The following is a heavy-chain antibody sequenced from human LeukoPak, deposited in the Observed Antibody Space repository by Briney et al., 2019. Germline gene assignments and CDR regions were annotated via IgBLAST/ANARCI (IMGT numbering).Heavy chain of an antibody. CDR2: INGDGSST. V-gene: IGHV3-74*01. CDR1: GFTFNNYA. J-gene: IGHJ4*02. Sequence: GGSLRLSCAASGFTFNNYAMSWVRQALGKGLKWVSRINGDGSSTSYAYSVQGRFIISRDNAKNTLYLQMNSLRAEDTAVYYCTRQWHTPSDYWGQGTLVTVSS. D-gene: IGHD6-19*01. CDR3: TRQWHTPSDY.